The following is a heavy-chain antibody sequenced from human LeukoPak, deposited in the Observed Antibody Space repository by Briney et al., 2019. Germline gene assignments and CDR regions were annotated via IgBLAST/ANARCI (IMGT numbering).Heavy chain of an antibody. CDR3: ARDYDFWSGYLDY. Sequence: GGSLRLSCAVSGFSFNSYWMSWVRQAPGKGLEWVANIKQDGSEKYYVDSVKGRFSISRDNAKNSLYLQMNSLRAEDTAVYYCARDYDFWSGYLDYWGQGTLVTVSS. D-gene: IGHD3-3*01. V-gene: IGHV3-7*05. CDR1: GFSFNSYW. J-gene: IGHJ4*02. CDR2: IKQDGSEK.